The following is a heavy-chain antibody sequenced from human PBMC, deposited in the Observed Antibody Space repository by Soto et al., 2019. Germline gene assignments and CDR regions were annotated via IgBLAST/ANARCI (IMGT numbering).Heavy chain of an antibody. CDR2: FDPEDGET. D-gene: IGHD2-15*01. CDR1: GYTLTELS. Sequence: ASVKVSCKVSGYTLTELSMHWVRQAPGKGLEWMGGFDPEDGETIYAQKFQGRVTMTEDTSTDTAYMELSSLRSEDTAVYYCARDLPYGSGGSCHLGFDYWGQGTLVTVSS. J-gene: IGHJ4*02. CDR3: ARDLPYGSGGSCHLGFDY. V-gene: IGHV1-24*01.